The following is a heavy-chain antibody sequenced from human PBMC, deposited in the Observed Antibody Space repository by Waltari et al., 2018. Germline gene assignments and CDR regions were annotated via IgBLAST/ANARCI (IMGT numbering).Heavy chain of an antibody. Sequence: QVQLQQWGAGLLKPSETLSLTCAVYGGSFSGYYWSWIRQPPGKGLEWIGEINHSGSTNYNPALKSRVTISVDTSKNQFSLKLSSLRSEDTAVYYCASMGSYRGSAAFDYWGQGTLVTVSS. V-gene: IGHV4-34*01. D-gene: IGHD3-16*02. CDR2: INHSGST. CDR1: GGSFSGYY. CDR3: ASMGSYRGSAAFDY. J-gene: IGHJ4*02.